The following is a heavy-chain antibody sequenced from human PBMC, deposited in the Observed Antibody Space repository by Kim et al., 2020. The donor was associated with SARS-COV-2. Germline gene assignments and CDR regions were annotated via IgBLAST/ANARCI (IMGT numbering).Heavy chain of an antibody. V-gene: IGHV3-30*03. CDR2: ISNDGIHK. Sequence: GGSLRLSCTASGFTFRSYDIHWLRQAPRKVLEWVALISNDGIHKYYVDSVRGRLPISRDYSKNSGFLQLDTLKNEDTSLYHCVTGCRFVYI. J-gene: IGHJ3*02. D-gene: IGHD2-15*01. CDR3: VTGCRFVYI. CDR1: GFTFRSYD.